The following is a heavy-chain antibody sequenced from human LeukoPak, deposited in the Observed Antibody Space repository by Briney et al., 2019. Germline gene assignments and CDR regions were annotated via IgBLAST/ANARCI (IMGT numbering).Heavy chain of an antibody. CDR3: AHRLDNVLLTGFFKRGYFDY. CDR2: IFWDDDK. Sequence: SRPTLVNPTQTLTLTCTFSGFSLNTDGVRVGWIRQPPGKALEWLALIFWDDDKRYSPSLRSRLTITKDTSKNKVVLTMTNMDPVGTATYYCAHRLDNVLLTGFFKRGYFDYWGQGTLVTVSS. J-gene: IGHJ4*02. CDR1: GFSLNTDGVR. D-gene: IGHD3-9*01. V-gene: IGHV2-5*02.